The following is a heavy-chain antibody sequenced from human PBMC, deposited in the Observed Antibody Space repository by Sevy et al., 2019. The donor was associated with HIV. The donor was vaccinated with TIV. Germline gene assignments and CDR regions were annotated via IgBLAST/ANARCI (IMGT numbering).Heavy chain of an antibody. Sequence: SETLCLTCAVYGGSFSGYYWSWIRQPPGKGLEWIGEINHSGSTNYNPSLKSRVTISVDTSKNQFSLKLSSVTAADTAVYYCARGLGAAAGSWEDYWGQGTLVTVSS. J-gene: IGHJ4*02. CDR2: INHSGST. V-gene: IGHV4-34*01. CDR1: GGSFSGYY. CDR3: ARGLGAAAGSWEDY. D-gene: IGHD6-13*01.